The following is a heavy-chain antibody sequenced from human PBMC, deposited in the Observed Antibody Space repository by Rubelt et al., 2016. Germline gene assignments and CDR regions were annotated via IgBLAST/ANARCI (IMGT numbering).Heavy chain of an antibody. CDR2: INHSGST. CDR3: ARVIIPAGNDY. Sequence: QVQLQQWGAGLLKPSETLSLTCAVYGASFGDYYWAWIRLPPGKGLEWIGEINHSGSTSYKSSLRSRVTMSVDTSKNQLSRKLNSVTAADTAVYYCARVIIPAGNDYWGQGILVTVSS. J-gene: IGHJ4*02. D-gene: IGHD2-2*01. V-gene: IGHV4-34*01. CDR1: GASFGDYY.